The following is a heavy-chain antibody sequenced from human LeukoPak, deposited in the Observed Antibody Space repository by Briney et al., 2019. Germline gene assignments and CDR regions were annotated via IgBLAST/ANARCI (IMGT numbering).Heavy chain of an antibody. Sequence: PSETLSLTCTVSGGSISSSSYYWGWIRQPPGKGLEWVSAISGSGGSTYYADSVKGRFTISRDNSKNTPYLQMNSLRAEDTAVYYCAKTEKGTTIFGVVESPLGNWGQGTLVTVSS. CDR2: ISGSGGST. CDR3: AKTEKGTTIFGVVESPLGN. J-gene: IGHJ4*02. D-gene: IGHD3-3*01. CDR1: GGSISSSSYY. V-gene: IGHV3-23*01.